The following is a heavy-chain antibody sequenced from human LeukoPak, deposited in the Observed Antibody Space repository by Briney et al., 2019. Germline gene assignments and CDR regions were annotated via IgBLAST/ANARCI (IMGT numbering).Heavy chain of an antibody. V-gene: IGHV3-21*01. D-gene: IGHD2-2*01. Sequence: GGSLRLSCAASGFTFSSYSMNWVRQAPGKGLEWVSSISSSSSYIYYADSVKGRFTISRDNAKNSLYLQMNSLRAEDTAVYYCARAPITSPFYFDYWAREPWSPSPQ. J-gene: IGHJ4*02. CDR3: ARAPITSPFYFDY. CDR1: GFTFSSYS. CDR2: ISSSSSYI.